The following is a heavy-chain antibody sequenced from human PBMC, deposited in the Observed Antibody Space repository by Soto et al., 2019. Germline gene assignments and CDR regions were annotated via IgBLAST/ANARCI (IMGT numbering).Heavy chain of an antibody. CDR2: INHSGST. J-gene: IGHJ3*02. CDR1: GGSFSGYY. Sequence: SETLSLTCAVYGGSFSGYYWSWIRQPPGKGLEWIGEINHSGSTNYNPSLKSRVTISVDTSKNQFSLKLSSVTAADTAVYYCARVDSSSWPYAFDIWGQGTMVTVSS. D-gene: IGHD6-13*01. CDR3: ARVDSSSWPYAFDI. V-gene: IGHV4-34*01.